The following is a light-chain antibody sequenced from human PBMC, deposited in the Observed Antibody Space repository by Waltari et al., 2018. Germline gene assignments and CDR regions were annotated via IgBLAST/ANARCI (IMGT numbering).Light chain of an antibody. J-gene: IGKJ2*01. CDR1: QSLSSTY. CDR3: QQYGRSPYT. V-gene: IGKV3-20*01. Sequence: EIVLTQSPGTLSLSPGERATLSCRASQSLSSTYLAWYQQKPGQAPRLLIYGASSRATGIPDRFSGSGCGTDFTLSISRLEPEDSAVYYCQQYGRSPYTFGQGTKLESK. CDR2: GAS.